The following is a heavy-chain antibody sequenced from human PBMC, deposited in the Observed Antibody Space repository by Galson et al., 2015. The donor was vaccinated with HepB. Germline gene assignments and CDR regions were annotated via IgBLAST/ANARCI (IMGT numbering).Heavy chain of an antibody. CDR2: IRSKAYGGTT. CDR3: TRVRSGWSPKIYWYFDL. CDR1: GFTFGDYA. D-gene: IGHD6-19*01. V-gene: IGHV3-49*03. Sequence: SLRLSCAASGFTFGDYAMSWFRQAPGKGLEWVGFIRSKAYGGTTDYAASVKGRFTISRDDSKSIAYLQMNSLKTEDTAVYYCTRVRSGWSPKIYWYFDLWGRGTLVTVSS. J-gene: IGHJ2*01.